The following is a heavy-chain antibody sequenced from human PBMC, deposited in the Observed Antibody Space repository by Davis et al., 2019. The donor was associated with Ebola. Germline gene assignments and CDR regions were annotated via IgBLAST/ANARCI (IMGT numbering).Heavy chain of an antibody. J-gene: IGHJ6*02. Sequence: SETLSLTCAVSGGSISSGGYSWSWIRQPPGKGLEWIGYIYHSGSTYYNPSLKSRVTISVDRSKNQFSLKLSSVTAADTAVYYCARDSRWLVPGTYYYYGMDVWGQGTTVTVSS. CDR3: ARDSRWLVPGTYYYYGMDV. V-gene: IGHV4-30-2*01. D-gene: IGHD6-19*01. CDR1: GGSISSGGYS. CDR2: IYHSGST.